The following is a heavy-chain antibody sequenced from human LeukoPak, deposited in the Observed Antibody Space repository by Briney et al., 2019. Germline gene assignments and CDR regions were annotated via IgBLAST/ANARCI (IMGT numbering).Heavy chain of an antibody. CDR2: MNPNSGNT. Sequence: GASVKVSCKASGYTFTSYDINWVRQATGQGLEWMGWMNPNSGNTGYAQKFQGRVTMTRNTSISTAYMELSSLRSEDTAVYYCARFHYDSSGYYSADFDYWGQGTPVTVSS. CDR1: GYTFTSYD. J-gene: IGHJ4*02. CDR3: ARFHYDSSGYYSADFDY. V-gene: IGHV1-8*01. D-gene: IGHD3-22*01.